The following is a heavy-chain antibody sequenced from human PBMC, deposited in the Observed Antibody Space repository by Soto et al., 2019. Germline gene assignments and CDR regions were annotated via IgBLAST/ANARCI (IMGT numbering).Heavy chain of an antibody. CDR2: INSDGSST. V-gene: IGHV3-74*01. Sequence: EVPLVESGGGLVQPGGSLRLSCAASGFTFSSYWMHWVRQAPGKGLGWVSRINSDGSSTSYEDSVKGRFTISRDNAKNTQNLQMNSLRAEDTAVYYCATAVPFDYWGQGTLVTVSS. J-gene: IGHJ4*02. D-gene: IGHD2-2*01. CDR1: GFTFSSYW. CDR3: ATAVPFDY.